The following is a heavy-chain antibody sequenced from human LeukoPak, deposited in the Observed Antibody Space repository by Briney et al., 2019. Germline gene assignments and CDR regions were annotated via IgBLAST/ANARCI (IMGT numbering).Heavy chain of an antibody. CDR1: GFTFNRYN. Sequence: GGSLRLSCAASGFTFNRYNMNWVRRAPGKGLEWVSSISTSSSYIYYADSVRGRFTISRDNAKNSLYLQMNSLRAEDTAVYYCASRITGTTLPYWGQGTLVTVSS. CDR2: ISTSSSYI. J-gene: IGHJ4*02. V-gene: IGHV3-21*01. D-gene: IGHD1-20*01. CDR3: ASRITGTTLPY.